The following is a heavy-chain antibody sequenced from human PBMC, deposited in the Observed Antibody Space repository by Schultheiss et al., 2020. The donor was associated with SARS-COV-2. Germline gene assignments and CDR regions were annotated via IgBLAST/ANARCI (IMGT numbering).Heavy chain of an antibody. CDR3: ASIGY. CDR2: ISSSSSTI. CDR1: GFTFSSYS. J-gene: IGHJ4*02. V-gene: IGHV3-48*01. Sequence: GESLKISCAASGFTFSSYSMNWVRQAPGKGLEWVSYISSSSSTIYYADSVKGRFTISRDNSKNTLYLQMNSLRAEDTAVYYCASIGYWGQGTLVTVSS.